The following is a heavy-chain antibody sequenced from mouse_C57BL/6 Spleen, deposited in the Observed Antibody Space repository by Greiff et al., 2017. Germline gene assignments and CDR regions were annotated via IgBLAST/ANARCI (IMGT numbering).Heavy chain of an antibody. CDR2: IYPGGGDT. J-gene: IGHJ2*01. CDR1: GYAFSSYW. V-gene: IGHV1-80*01. D-gene: IGHD2-5*01. CDR3: ARGYSNYFDD. Sequence: QVHVKQSGAELVKPGASVKLSCKASGYAFSSYWMNWVKQRPGKGLEWIGQIYPGGGDTNYNGKFKGKATLTADKSSSTAYMQRRSLTSEDSAVYFCARGYSNYFDDWGQGTTLTVSS.